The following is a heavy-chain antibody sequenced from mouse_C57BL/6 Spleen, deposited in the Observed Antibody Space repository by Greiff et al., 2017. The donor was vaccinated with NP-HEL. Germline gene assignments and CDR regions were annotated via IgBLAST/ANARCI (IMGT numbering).Heavy chain of an antibody. V-gene: IGHV1-61*01. CDR3: ARSSGNYVYYFDY. CDR2: IYPSDSET. D-gene: IGHD2-1*01. Sequence: VQLQQPGAELVRPGSSVKLSCKASGYTFTSYWMDWVKQRPGQGLEWIGNIYPSDSETHYNQKFKDKATLTVDKSSSTAYMQLSSLTSEDSAVYYCARSSGNYVYYFDYWGQGTTLTVSS. J-gene: IGHJ2*01. CDR1: GYTFTSYW.